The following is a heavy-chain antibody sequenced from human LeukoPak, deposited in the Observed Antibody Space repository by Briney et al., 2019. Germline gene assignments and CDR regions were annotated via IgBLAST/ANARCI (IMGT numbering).Heavy chain of an antibody. J-gene: IGHJ6*01. Sequence: GGSLRLSCAASGFTFSSYWMSWVRQAPGKGLEWVGFIRSKAYGGTTEYAASVKGRFTISRDDSKRIAYLQMNSLTSEDTAVYYCTTPEKSLGYCSGGTCSLGCCWGKGTTVTISS. CDR1: GFTFSSYW. D-gene: IGHD2-15*01. CDR3: TTPEKSLGYCSGGTCSLGCC. CDR2: IRSKAYGGTT. V-gene: IGHV3-49*04.